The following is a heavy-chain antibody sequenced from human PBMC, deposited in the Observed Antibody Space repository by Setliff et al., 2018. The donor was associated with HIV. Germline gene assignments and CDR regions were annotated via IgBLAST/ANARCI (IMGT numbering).Heavy chain of an antibody. CDR2: ISYDGSNE. Sequence: GGSLRLSCAASGFTFSSYAINWVRQAPGEGLEWVTLISYDGSNEYYADSVKGRFTISRDNSRNTLYLQMNSLRPEDTAVYYCARDRVNEGVPFDIWGLGTRVTVSS. CDR1: GFTFSSYA. CDR3: ARDRVNEGVPFDI. J-gene: IGHJ3*02. D-gene: IGHD2-8*01. V-gene: IGHV3-30*04.